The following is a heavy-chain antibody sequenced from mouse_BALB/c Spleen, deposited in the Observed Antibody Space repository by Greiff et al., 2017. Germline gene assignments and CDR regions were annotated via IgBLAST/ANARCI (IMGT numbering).Heavy chain of an antibody. V-gene: IGHV2-9*02. Sequence: VMLVESGPGLVAPSQSLSITCTVSGFSLTSYGVHWVRQPPGKGLEWLGVIWAGGSTNYNSALMSRLSISKDNSKSQVFLKMNSLQTDDTAMYYCARVPGGYEPWFAYWGQGTLVTVSA. CDR2: IWAGGST. CDR3: ARVPGGYEPWFAY. CDR1: GFSLTSYG. D-gene: IGHD2-14*01. J-gene: IGHJ3*01.